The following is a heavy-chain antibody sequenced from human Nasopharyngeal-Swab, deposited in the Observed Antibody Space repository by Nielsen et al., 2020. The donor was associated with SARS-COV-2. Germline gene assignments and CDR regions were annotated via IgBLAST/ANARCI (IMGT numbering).Heavy chain of an antibody. J-gene: IGHJ6*02. CDR2: ISAHNGNT. CDR3: ARDSDYEDIGPSYYYYYGMDV. V-gene: IGHV1-18*01. D-gene: IGHD2-15*01. Sequence: ASVKVSCKASGYTFTSYGISWVRQAPGQGLEWMGWISAHNGNTNYAQKLQGRVTMTTDTSTSTAYMELRSLRSDDTAVYYCARDSDYEDIGPSYYYYYGMDVWGQGTTVTVSS. CDR1: GYTFTSYG.